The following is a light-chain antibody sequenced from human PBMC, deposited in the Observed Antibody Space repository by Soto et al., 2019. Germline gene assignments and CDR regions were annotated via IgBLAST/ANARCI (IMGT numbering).Light chain of an antibody. CDR3: QHYGTTVYT. V-gene: IGKV3-20*01. CDR2: AAF. Sequence: DIVLTQSPGTLSLSPGERATLSCRASHSVGSNYLAWYQQKPGQAPRLLIYAAFSRATGIPDRFSGSGSGTDFTLTITRLEPEDFAVYYCQHYGTTVYTFGQGNKLEIK. J-gene: IGKJ2*01. CDR1: HSVGSNY.